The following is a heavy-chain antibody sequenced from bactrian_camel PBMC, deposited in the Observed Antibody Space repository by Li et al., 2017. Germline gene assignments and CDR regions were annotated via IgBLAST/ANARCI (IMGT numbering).Heavy chain of an antibody. CDR2: VDSDGYT. J-gene: IGHJ4*01. CDR3: AAIEDKCSPRAEYNY. V-gene: IGHV3S53*01. CDR1: GRIVSQTC. Sequence: HVQLVESGGGLVQPGGSLRLSCAASGRIVSQTCIAWLRQAPGKEREGVAAVDSDGYTNYAASCQGRFTISQDNAKNTLYLQMNSLKPEDTATYYCAAIEDKCSPRAEYNYWGQGTQVTVS.